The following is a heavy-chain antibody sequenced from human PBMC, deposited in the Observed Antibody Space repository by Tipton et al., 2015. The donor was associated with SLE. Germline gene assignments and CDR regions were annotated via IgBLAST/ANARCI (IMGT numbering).Heavy chain of an antibody. J-gene: IGHJ5*02. D-gene: IGHD2-8*01. CDR2: ITNSGTT. CDR3: ARHDTNYGRNWFDP. Sequence: PGLVKPSETLSLTCTVSGVSISGSSYYWDWIRQPPGKGPEWIGRITNSGTTYYTPSFQSRVTMSVDTSKNHFSLKLSSVTAADTAVYYCARHDTNYGRNWFDPWGQGTLVTVSS. CDR1: GVSISGSSYY. V-gene: IGHV4-39*01.